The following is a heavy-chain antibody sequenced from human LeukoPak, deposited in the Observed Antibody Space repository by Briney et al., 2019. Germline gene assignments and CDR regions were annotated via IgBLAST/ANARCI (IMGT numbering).Heavy chain of an antibody. CDR1: GYTFTNSA. D-gene: IGHD6-6*01. Sequence: GASVKVSCKVSGYTFTNSAMHWVRQAPGQRLEWMGWINAGNGNTKYSQRFQGRVTITRDTSASTAYMELSSLRSEDTAVYYCARASGARQLGYYYGMDVWGQGTTVTVSS. J-gene: IGHJ6*02. CDR3: ARASGARQLGYYYGMDV. CDR2: INAGNGNT. V-gene: IGHV1-3*01.